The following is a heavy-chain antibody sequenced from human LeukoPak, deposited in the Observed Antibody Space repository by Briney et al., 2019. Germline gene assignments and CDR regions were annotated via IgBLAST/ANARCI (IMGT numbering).Heavy chain of an antibody. CDR3: AKRVAAAGRTYYFDY. CDR2: IGTSISDT. D-gene: IGHD6-13*01. V-gene: IGHV3-23*01. Sequence: GGSLRLSRAASGFTFSSHAMSWVRQAPGRGLEWVSVIGTSISDTYYADSVKGRFTISRDNSKTTVYLHVNSLRADDTAVYYCAKRVAAAGRTYYFDYWGQGTLVIVSS. CDR1: GFTFSSHA. J-gene: IGHJ4*02.